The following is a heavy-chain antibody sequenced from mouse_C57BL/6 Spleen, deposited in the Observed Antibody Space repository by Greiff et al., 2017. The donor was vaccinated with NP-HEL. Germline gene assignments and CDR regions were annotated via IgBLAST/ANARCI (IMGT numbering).Heavy chain of an antibody. CDR1: GFPFNTYA. J-gene: IGHJ2*01. D-gene: IGHD3-2*02. V-gene: IGHV10-3*01. Sequence: EVQLVESGGGLVQPKGSLKLSCAASGFPFNTYAMHWVRQAPGKGLEWVARIRSKSSNYATYYADSVKDRFTIARDDSQSMLYLQMNNLKTEDTAMYYCVRERTAQATFDYWGQGTTLTVSS. CDR2: IRSKSSNYAT. CDR3: VRERTAQATFDY.